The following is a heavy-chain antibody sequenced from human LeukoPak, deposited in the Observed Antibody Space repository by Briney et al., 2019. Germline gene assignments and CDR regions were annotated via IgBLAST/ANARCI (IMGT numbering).Heavy chain of an antibody. Sequence: PGGSLRLSCAASGFTFSSYAMSWVRQAPGKELEWVSAISGSGGSTYYADSVKGRFTISRDNSKNTLYLQMNGLRAEDTAVYYCAKIKNWGSDYWGQGTLVTVSS. J-gene: IGHJ4*02. CDR3: AKIKNWGSDY. CDR1: GFTFSSYA. D-gene: IGHD7-27*01. CDR2: ISGSGGST. V-gene: IGHV3-23*01.